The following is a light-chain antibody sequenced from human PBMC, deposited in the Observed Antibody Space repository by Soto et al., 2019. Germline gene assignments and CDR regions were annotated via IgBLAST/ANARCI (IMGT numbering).Light chain of an antibody. V-gene: IGKV1-8*01. Sequence: AIRMTQSPSSFSASTGDRVTITCRASQGISSYLAWYQQKPGKAPKLLIYAASTLQSGVPSRFSGSGSGTDFTLTISCLQSEDFATYYCQQYYSYSPTFCQGTKVEIK. J-gene: IGKJ1*01. CDR2: AAS. CDR1: QGISSY. CDR3: QQYYSYSPT.